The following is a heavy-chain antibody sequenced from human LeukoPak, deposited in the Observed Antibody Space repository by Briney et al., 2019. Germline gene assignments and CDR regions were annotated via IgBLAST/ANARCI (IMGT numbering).Heavy chain of an antibody. J-gene: IGHJ4*02. CDR3: ARDYGGRYYYYFDY. Sequence: PGGSLRLSCAASGFTVSSNYMSWVRQAPGKGLEWASVIYSGGSTYYADSVKGRFTISRDNSKNTLYLQMNSLRAEDTAVYYCARDYGGRYYYYFDYWGQGTLVTVSS. CDR2: IYSGGST. D-gene: IGHD3-22*01. V-gene: IGHV3-53*01. CDR1: GFTVSSNY.